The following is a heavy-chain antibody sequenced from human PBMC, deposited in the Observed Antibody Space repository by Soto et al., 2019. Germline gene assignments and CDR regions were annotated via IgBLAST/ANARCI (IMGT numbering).Heavy chain of an antibody. Sequence: SATLSLTCAASGGSFRGYFWSWIRQSPAKGLEWIGDINDSGNTYYNPSFKGRLTITVDTSTSQISLRLTSVTAAGSAVYYCQGGDFWGQGTRVTVSS. V-gene: IGHV4-34*01. CDR3: QGGDF. D-gene: IGHD3-16*01. CDR2: INDSGNT. CDR1: GGSFRGYF. J-gene: IGHJ4*02.